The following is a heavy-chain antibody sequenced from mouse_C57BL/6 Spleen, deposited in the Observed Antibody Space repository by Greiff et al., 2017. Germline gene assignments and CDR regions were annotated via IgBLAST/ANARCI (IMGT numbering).Heavy chain of an antibody. CDR2: INYDGSST. J-gene: IGHJ2*01. Sequence: EVQLVESEGGLVQPGRSMKLSCTASGFTFSDYYMAWVRQVPEKGLEWVANINYDGSSTYYLDSLKSRFIISRDNAKNILYLQMSSLKSEDTATYYCARSIVTYYFDYWGQGTTLTVSS. CDR1: GFTFSDYY. V-gene: IGHV5-16*01. D-gene: IGHD2-5*01. CDR3: ARSIVTYYFDY.